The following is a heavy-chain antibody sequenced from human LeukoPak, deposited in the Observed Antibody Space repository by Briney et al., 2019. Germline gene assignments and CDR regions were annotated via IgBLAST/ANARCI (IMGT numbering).Heavy chain of an antibody. CDR3: ARRAGGYSHPYDY. Sequence: SGGSLRLSCAVSGFTVSGNYMSWVRQAPGKGLEWVSLIYSGGTTYYADSVKGRFTISRDNSKKTLYLQMNSLRAEDTAVYYCARRAGGYSHPYDYWGQGILVTVSS. V-gene: IGHV3-53*01. CDR1: GFTVSGNY. D-gene: IGHD4-23*01. J-gene: IGHJ4*02. CDR2: IYSGGTT.